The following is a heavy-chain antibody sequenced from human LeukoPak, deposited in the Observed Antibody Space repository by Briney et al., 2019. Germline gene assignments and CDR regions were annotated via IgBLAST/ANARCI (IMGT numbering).Heavy chain of an antibody. D-gene: IGHD3-22*01. CDR2: IYYSGST. CDR3: ARTGHDSSDYYYLDY. Sequence: SETLSLTCTVSGGSISSSSYYWGWIRQPPGKGLEWIGSIYYSGSTYYNPSLKSRATISVDTSKNQFSLKLSSVTAADTAVYYCARTGHDSSDYYYLDYWGQGTLVTVSS. J-gene: IGHJ4*02. V-gene: IGHV4-39*01. CDR1: GGSISSSSYY.